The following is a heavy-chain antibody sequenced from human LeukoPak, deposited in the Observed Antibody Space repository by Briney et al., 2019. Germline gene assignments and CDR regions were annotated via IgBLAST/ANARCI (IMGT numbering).Heavy chain of an antibody. CDR3: AIGVGATWGDFDH. J-gene: IGHJ4*02. CDR1: GFTFSTYG. Sequence: QPGGSLTLSCAASGFTFSTYGMHWVRQTPGQGLEWVAVISYDVSNEYYAESVKGRFAISRDNSKNTLFLQMNSLRVEDTAVYYCAIGVGATWGDFDHWGQGTLVTVSS. CDR2: ISYDVSNE. D-gene: IGHD1-26*01. V-gene: IGHV3-30*03.